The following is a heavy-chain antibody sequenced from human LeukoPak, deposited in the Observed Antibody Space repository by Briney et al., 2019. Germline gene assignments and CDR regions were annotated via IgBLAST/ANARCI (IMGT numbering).Heavy chain of an antibody. V-gene: IGHV4-34*01. D-gene: IGHD6-13*01. CDR1: GGSFSGYY. J-gene: IGHJ4*02. Sequence: SETLSLTCAVYGGSFSGYYWSWIRQPPGKGLEWIGEINHSGSTNYNPSLKSRVTISVDTSKNQFSLKLSSVTAADTAVYYCARAYNNNWYYFDYWGQGTLVTVSS. CDR2: INHSGST. CDR3: ARAYNNNWYYFDY.